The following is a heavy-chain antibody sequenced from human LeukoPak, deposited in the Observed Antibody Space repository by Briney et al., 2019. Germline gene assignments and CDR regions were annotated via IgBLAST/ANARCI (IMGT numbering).Heavy chain of an antibody. D-gene: IGHD6-19*01. CDR3: AKSTRVYSSGWYDFDY. J-gene: IGHJ4*02. CDR1: GFTFSSYN. CDR2: ISGSGGST. Sequence: GGSLRLSCAASGFTFSSYNINWVRQAPAKGLEWVSGISGSGGSTYYADSVKGRFTISRDNSKNTLYLQMNSLRAEDTAVYYCAKSTRVYSSGWYDFDYWGQGTLVTVSS. V-gene: IGHV3-23*01.